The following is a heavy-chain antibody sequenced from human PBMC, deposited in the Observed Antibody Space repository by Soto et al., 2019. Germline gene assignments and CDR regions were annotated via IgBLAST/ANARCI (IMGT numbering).Heavy chain of an antibody. CDR1: GGSISSGGYY. CDR2: IYYSGST. V-gene: IGHV4-31*03. CDR3: ARVFGFGGMDV. Sequence: PSETLSLTCTVSGGSISSGGYYWSWVRQHPGKGLEWIGYIYYSGSTYYNPSLKSRVTISVDTSKNQFSLKLSSVTAADTAVYYCARVFGFGGMDVWGQGTTVTVSS. J-gene: IGHJ6*02. D-gene: IGHD3-10*01.